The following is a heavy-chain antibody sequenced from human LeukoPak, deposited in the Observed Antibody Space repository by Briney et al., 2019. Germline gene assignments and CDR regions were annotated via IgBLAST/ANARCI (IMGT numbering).Heavy chain of an antibody. Sequence: PGGSLRLSCAASGFTFSNYYMSWVRQAPGKGLEWVAHIKQDGSEKYYVDSVKGRFTISRDNAKNSLYLQMNSLRAEDTAVYYCARVKLGVVVYAFDIWGQGTMVTVSS. CDR1: GFTFSNYY. J-gene: IGHJ3*02. CDR2: IKQDGSEK. CDR3: ARVKLGVVVYAFDI. V-gene: IGHV3-7*01. D-gene: IGHD2-2*01.